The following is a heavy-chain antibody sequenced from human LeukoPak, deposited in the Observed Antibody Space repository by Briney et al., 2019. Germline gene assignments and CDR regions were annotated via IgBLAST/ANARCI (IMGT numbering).Heavy chain of an antibody. D-gene: IGHD2-2*01. Sequence: GGSLRLSCAASGFTFSSYWMSWVRQAPGKGLEWVANIKQGGSEKYYVDSVKGRFTISRDNAKNSLYLQMDSLRAEDTAVYYCARDPLYCSSTSCYPNTYNWFDPWGQGTLVTVSS. CDR2: IKQGGSEK. CDR3: ARDPLYCSSTSCYPNTYNWFDP. CDR1: GFTFSSYW. J-gene: IGHJ5*02. V-gene: IGHV3-7*01.